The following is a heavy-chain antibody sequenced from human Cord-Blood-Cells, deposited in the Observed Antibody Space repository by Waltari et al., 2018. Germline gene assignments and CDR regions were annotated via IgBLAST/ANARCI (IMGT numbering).Heavy chain of an antibody. CDR3: TRHSNSGSDY. V-gene: IGHV3-73*02. D-gene: IGHD2-21*01. CDR1: GFTFSGSA. CDR2: IRRKANSYAT. J-gene: IGHJ4*02. Sequence: EVQLVESGGGLVQPGGSLKLSSAASGFTFSGSAMHYVRQASGKGLEWVGRIRRKANSYATAYAASVKGRFTISRDDSKNTAYLQMNSLKTEDTAVYYCTRHSNSGSDYWGQGTLVTVSS.